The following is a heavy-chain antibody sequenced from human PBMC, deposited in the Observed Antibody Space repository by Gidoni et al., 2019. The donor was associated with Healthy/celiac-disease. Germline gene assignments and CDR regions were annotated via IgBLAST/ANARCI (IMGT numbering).Heavy chain of an antibody. D-gene: IGHD6-13*01. CDR3: AKSPRSPQYSSSWYGS. V-gene: IGHV3-23*01. CDR1: GFTFSSYA. J-gene: IGHJ4*02. CDR2: ISGSGGST. Sequence: EVQLLESGGGLVQPGGSLRLPCAASGFTFSSYAMSWVRQAPGKGLEWVSAISGSGGSTYYADSVKGRFTISRDNSKNTLYLQMNSLRAEDTAVYYCAKSPRSPQYSSSWYGSWGQGTLVTVSS.